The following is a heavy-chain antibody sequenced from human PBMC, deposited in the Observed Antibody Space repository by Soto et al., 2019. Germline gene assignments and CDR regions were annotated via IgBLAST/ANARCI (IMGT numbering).Heavy chain of an antibody. CDR1: GYTFTRYD. Sequence: ASVKVSCKASGYTFTRYDINWVRQATGQGLEWMGWMNPDSGNTGYAQKFQGRVSMTRDTSISTAFMELNSLRPDDTAVYYCARGPYYDSSGYHVAVDYWGQGILVTVSS. V-gene: IGHV1-8*01. J-gene: IGHJ4*02. CDR3: ARGPYYDSSGYHVAVDY. CDR2: MNPDSGNT. D-gene: IGHD3-22*01.